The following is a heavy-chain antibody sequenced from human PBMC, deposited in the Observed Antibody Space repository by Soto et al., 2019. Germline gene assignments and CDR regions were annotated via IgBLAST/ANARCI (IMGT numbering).Heavy chain of an antibody. V-gene: IGHV1-8*01. D-gene: IGHD4-17*01. J-gene: IGHJ4*02. Sequence: QVQLVQSGAEVKKPGASVKVSCKTSGYTFTRYDINWVRQAPGQGLEWMGWTNPKSGYTGSAQKFQGRITMTRDSSISIAYMELNSLTSDDTAVYYCARTDGDLDYWGQGTLVTVSS. CDR3: ARTDGDLDY. CDR1: GYTFTRYD. CDR2: TNPKSGYT.